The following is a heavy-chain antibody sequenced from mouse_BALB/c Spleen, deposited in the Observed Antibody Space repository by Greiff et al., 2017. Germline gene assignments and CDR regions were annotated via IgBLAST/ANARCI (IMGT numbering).Heavy chain of an antibody. Sequence: EVKLVESGAELVKPGASVKLSCTASGFNIKDTYMHWVKQRPEQGLEWIGRIDPANGNTKYDPKFQGKATITADTSSNTAYLQLSSLTSEDTAVYYCAYGNEDAMDYWGQGTSVTVSS. J-gene: IGHJ4*01. V-gene: IGHV14-3*02. CDR2: IDPANGNT. CDR1: GFNIKDTY. D-gene: IGHD2-1*01. CDR3: AYGNEDAMDY.